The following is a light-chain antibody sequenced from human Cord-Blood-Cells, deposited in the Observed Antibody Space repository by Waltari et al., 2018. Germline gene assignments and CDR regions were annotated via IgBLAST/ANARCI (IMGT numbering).Light chain of an antibody. Sequence: QSALTQPPSVSGSPGPSITISCTGTSRDVGSYNLVSRYQQHPGKAPKLMIYEVSKRPSGVSNRFSGSKSGNTASLTISGLQAEDEADYYCCSYAGSSTWVFGGGTKLTVL. CDR3: CSYAGSSTWV. CDR1: SRDVGSYNL. CDR2: EVS. J-gene: IGLJ3*02. V-gene: IGLV2-23*02.